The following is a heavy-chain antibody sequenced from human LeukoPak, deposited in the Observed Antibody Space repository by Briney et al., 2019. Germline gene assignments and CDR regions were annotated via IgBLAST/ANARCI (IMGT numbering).Heavy chain of an antibody. CDR3: ARALGFYCSGGSCYSNWFDP. CDR1: GYTFTSYY. CDR2: IIPIFGTA. Sequence: GASVKVSCKASGYTFTSYYMHWVRQAPGQGLEWMGGIIPIFGTANYAQKFQGRVTITTDESTSTAYMELSSLRSEDTAVYYCARALGFYCSGGSCYSNWFDPWGQGTLATVSS. J-gene: IGHJ5*02. D-gene: IGHD2-15*01. V-gene: IGHV1-69*05.